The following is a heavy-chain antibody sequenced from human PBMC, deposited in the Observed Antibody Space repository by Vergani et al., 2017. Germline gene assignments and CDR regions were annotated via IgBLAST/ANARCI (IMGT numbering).Heavy chain of an antibody. CDR3: ASDFWSGYYPRGWFDP. Sequence: QVKLQESGPGLLKPSQTLSLTCTVSGESIRSGSHYWSWIRQPAGKGPEWIGHIHTGGSTDLNPSFKSRVSISVDTSKSQFSLKLSSVTAADTAVYYCASDFWSGYYPRGWFDPWGQGTLVTVSS. D-gene: IGHD3-3*01. V-gene: IGHV4-61*02. J-gene: IGHJ5*02. CDR2: IHTGGST. CDR1: GESIRSGSHY.